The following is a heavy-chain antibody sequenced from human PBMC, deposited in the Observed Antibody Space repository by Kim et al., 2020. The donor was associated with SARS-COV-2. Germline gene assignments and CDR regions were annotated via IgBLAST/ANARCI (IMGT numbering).Heavy chain of an antibody. CDR2: IYYSVST. Sequence: SETLSLTCTVSGGSISSGGYYWSWIRQHPGKGLEWIGYIYYSVSTYYNPSLKSRVTISVDTSKNQFSLKLSSVTAADTAVYYCAREGNVLLWFGEFRVFDYWGQGTLVTVSS. V-gene: IGHV4-31*03. CDR3: AREGNVLLWFGEFRVFDY. J-gene: IGHJ4*02. D-gene: IGHD3-10*01. CDR1: GGSISSGGYY.